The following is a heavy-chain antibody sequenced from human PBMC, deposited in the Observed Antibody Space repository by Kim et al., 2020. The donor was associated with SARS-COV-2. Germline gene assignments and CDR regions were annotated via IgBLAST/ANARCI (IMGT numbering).Heavy chain of an antibody. Sequence: YADSVQGRFTVSRDDGKNSVCLQMNGLRDEDTALYYCARRMALSAMDYWGQGTLVTVSS. V-gene: IGHV3-48*02. D-gene: IGHD2-8*01. J-gene: IGHJ4*02. CDR3: ARRMALSAMDY.